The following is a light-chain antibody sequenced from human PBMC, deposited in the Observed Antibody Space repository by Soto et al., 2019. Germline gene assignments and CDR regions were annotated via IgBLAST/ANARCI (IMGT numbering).Light chain of an antibody. Sequence: EIVLTQSPGTLALSPGERATLSCRASPSVSSNYLAWSQQTPGQAPRLLIYDASSRATGIPDTISGSESGRDFTLTISRLDPEDFARYYCQQYGSSPSTFGGGTKVEVK. J-gene: IGKJ4*01. CDR2: DAS. CDR3: QQYGSSPST. V-gene: IGKV3-20*01. CDR1: PSVSSNY.